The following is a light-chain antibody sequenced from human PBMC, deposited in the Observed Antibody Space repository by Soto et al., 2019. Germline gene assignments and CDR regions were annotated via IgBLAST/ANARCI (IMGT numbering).Light chain of an antibody. CDR2: AAS. Sequence: DIQMTQSPSSVSASVGDTVTITCRASQSISSYINWYQQKPGRAPKLLIYAASSLQSGVPSRFSGSGSGTDFTLTISSLQPEDFASYYCQQSHITPQAFGQGTKVEVK. J-gene: IGKJ1*01. CDR3: QQSHITPQA. V-gene: IGKV1-39*01. CDR1: QSISSY.